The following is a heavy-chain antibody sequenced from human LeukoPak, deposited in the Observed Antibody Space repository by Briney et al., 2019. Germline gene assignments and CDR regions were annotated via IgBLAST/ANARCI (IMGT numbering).Heavy chain of an antibody. CDR1: GGSISSYN. CDR3: ARQTDLGYYYGMDV. CDR2: IYYSGST. Sequence: PSETLSLTCTVSGGSISSYNWSWIRQPPGKGLERSGYIYYSGSTNYNPSLKSQVTISVDTPKIQFSLKLSSVTAADTAVYYCARQTDLGYYYGMDVWGQGTTVTVSS. D-gene: IGHD3-16*01. J-gene: IGHJ6*02. V-gene: IGHV4-59*08.